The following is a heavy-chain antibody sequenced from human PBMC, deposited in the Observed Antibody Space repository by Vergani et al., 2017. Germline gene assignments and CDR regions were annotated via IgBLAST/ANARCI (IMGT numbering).Heavy chain of an antibody. CDR3: ARGVLRDYFDY. CDR1: GGSISSYY. J-gene: IGHJ4*02. Sequence: QVQLQESGPGLVKPSETLSLTCTVAGGSISSYYWSWIRQPPGKGLEWIGYIYSSGKTNYYPSLESRVTMSVDMSKNQFSLNLNSVTAADTAVYYCARGVLRDYFDYWGQGSLVTVSS. D-gene: IGHD2-8*01. CDR2: IYSSGKT. V-gene: IGHV4-59*01.